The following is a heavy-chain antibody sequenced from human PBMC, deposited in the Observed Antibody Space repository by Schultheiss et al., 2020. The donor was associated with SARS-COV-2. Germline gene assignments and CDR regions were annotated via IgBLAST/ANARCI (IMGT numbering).Heavy chain of an antibody. D-gene: IGHD2-8*01. CDR1: GFTFSSYS. V-gene: IGHV3-21*01. CDR3: ARGGFCTNGVCSLGIMDV. CDR2: ISSSSSYI. J-gene: IGHJ6*02. Sequence: GGSLRLSCAASGFTFSSYSMNWVRQAPGKGLEWVSSISSSSSYIYYADSVKGRFTISRDNAKNSLYLQMNSLRAEDTAVYYCARGGFCTNGVCSLGIMDVWGQGTTVTVSS.